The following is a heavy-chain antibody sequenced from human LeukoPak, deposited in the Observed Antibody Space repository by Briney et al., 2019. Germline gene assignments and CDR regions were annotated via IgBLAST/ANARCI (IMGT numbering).Heavy chain of an antibody. Sequence: GGSLRLSCAASGFTFSDYYMSWIRQAPGKGLEWVSYISSSGSTIYYADSVKGRFTISRDNAKNSLYLQMNSLRAEDTAVYYCARRVGSSFQAYYFDYWGQGTLVTVSS. J-gene: IGHJ4*02. V-gene: IGHV3-11*04. CDR3: ARRVGSSFQAYYFDY. CDR2: ISSSGSTI. CDR1: GFTFSDYY. D-gene: IGHD3-10*01.